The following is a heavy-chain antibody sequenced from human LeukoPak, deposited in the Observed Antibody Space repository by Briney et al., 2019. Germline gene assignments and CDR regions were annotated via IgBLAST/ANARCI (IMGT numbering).Heavy chain of an antibody. J-gene: IGHJ6*02. CDR3: ACRAAAGYHYYYYGMDV. CDR1: GFTFSSYA. Sequence: QSGGSLRLSCAASGFTFSSYAMSWVRQAPVKGLEWVSAISGSGGSTYYADSVKGRFTISRDNSKNTLYLQMNSLRAEDTAVYYCACRAAAGYHYYYYGMDVWGQGTTVTVSS. CDR2: ISGSGGST. D-gene: IGHD6-13*01. V-gene: IGHV3-23*01.